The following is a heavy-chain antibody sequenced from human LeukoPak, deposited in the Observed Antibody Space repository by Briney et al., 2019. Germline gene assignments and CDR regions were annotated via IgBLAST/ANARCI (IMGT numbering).Heavy chain of an antibody. CDR3: ARGREGSSWYFDY. J-gene: IGHJ4*02. CDR2: IYYSGST. V-gene: IGHV4-59*01. CDR1: GGSISSYY. D-gene: IGHD6-13*01. Sequence: PSETLSLTCTVSGGSISSYYWSWIRQPPGKGLEWIGYIYYSGSTNYNPSLKSRVTISVDTSKNQFSLKLSSVTAADTAVYYCARGREGSSWYFDYGGQGTLVTVSS.